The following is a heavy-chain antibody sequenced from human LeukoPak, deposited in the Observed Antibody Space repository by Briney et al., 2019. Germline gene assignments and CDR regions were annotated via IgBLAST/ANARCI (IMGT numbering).Heavy chain of an antibody. Sequence: GGSLRLSCAASGFTFSSYAMSWVRQAPGKGLEWVSGMSGSGDNTYYADSVKGRFTISRDNSKNTLYVQVNSLGTEGTAAYYCAKGSYYDSSGSFYSDYWGQGTLVTVSS. D-gene: IGHD3-22*01. CDR1: GFTFSSYA. V-gene: IGHV3-23*01. CDR2: MSGSGDNT. J-gene: IGHJ4*02. CDR3: AKGSYYDSSGSFYSDY.